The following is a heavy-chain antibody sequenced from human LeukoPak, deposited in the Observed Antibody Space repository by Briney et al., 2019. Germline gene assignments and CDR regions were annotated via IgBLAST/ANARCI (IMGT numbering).Heavy chain of an antibody. CDR2: IYSGGST. Sequence: GGSLRLSCAASGFTVSSNYMSWVRQAPGKGLEWVSVIYSGGSTYYADSVKGRFTISRDNSKNTLYLQMNSLRAEDTAVYYCARAAVATITGADYFDYWGQGTLVTVSS. J-gene: IGHJ4*02. CDR3: ARAAVATITGADYFDY. CDR1: GFTVSSNY. D-gene: IGHD5-24*01. V-gene: IGHV3-53*01.